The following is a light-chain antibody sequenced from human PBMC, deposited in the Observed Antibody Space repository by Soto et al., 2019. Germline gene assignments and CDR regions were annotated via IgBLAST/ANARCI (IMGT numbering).Light chain of an antibody. J-gene: IGLJ3*02. CDR3: GSSTSSSPVV. CDR2: DVS. V-gene: IGLV2-14*01. CDR1: SSDVGGYNY. Sequence: QSALTQPASVSGSPGQSITISCTGTSSDVGGYNYVSWYQQYPGKAPKLIIFDVSDRPSGVSNRFSGSKFGNTASLTISGLPAEDAAYYYCGSSTSSSPVVLGGGTKLTVL.